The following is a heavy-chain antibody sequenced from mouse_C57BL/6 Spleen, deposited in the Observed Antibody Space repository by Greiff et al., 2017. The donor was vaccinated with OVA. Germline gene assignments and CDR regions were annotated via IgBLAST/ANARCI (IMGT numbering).Heavy chain of an antibody. CDR3: ARSDYYGSSHFDY. CDR1: GYTFTSYW. CDR2: LDPSDSYT. V-gene: IGHV1-69*01. J-gene: IGHJ2*01. Sequence: QVQLQQPGAELVMPGASVKLSCKASGYTFTSYWMHWVKQRPGQGLEWIGELDPSDSYTNYNQKFKGKSTLTVDKSSSPAYMQLSSLTSEDSAVYYCARSDYYGSSHFDYWGQGTTLTVSS. D-gene: IGHD1-1*01.